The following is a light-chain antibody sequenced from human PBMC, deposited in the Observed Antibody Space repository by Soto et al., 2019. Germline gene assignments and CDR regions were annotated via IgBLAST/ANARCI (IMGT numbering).Light chain of an antibody. V-gene: IGKV3-15*01. CDR2: SAS. Sequence: EIVMTQSPATLSVSPGERATLSCRASQSFISNLAWYQQKPGQAPRLLIYSASSRVTGIPARFSGSASGTEFTLNCSSLQSEDFAVYYCQQCNNWPYTFGQGTKLEIK. CDR3: QQCNNWPYT. CDR1: QSFISN. J-gene: IGKJ2*01.